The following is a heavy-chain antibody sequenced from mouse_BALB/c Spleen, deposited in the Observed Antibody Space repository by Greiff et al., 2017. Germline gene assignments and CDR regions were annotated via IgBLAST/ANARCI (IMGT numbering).Heavy chain of an antibody. CDR3: ARNPTTAMDY. Sequence: VQLKESGPGLVQPSQSLSITCTVSGFSLTSYGVHWVRQSPGKGLEWLGVIWSGGSTDYNAAFISRLSISKDNSKSQVFFKMNSLQADDTAIYYCARNPTTAMDYWGQGTSVTVSS. CDR1: GFSLTSYG. J-gene: IGHJ4*01. V-gene: IGHV2-4-1*01. D-gene: IGHD1-1*01. CDR2: IWSGGST.